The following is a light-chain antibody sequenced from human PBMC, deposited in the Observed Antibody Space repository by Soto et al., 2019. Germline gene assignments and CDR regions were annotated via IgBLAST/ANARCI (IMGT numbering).Light chain of an antibody. CDR3: QQYNSYSWT. Sequence: DIQMTQSPSTLAASLGDRVTITCGASQSLSTWLDWYQQKPGKAPKLLIYDASSLESGVPSRFRGSGSGTEFTLTISSLQPDDFETYYCQQYNSYSWTFGQGTKVDIK. V-gene: IGKV1-5*01. J-gene: IGKJ1*01. CDR1: QSLSTW. CDR2: DAS.